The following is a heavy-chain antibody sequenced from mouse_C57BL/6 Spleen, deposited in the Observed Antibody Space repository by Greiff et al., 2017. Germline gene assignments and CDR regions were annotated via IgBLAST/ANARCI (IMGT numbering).Heavy chain of an antibody. CDR2: ISNGGGST. J-gene: IGHJ1*03. D-gene: IGHD2-1*01. V-gene: IGHV5-12*01. CDR1: GFTFSDYY. Sequence: EVKLVESGGGLVQPGGSLKLSCAASGFTFSDYYMYWVRQTPEKRLEWVAYISNGGGSTYYPDTVKGRFTISRDNAKNTLYLQRSRLKSEDTAMYYCARQDGNRYWYFDVWGTGTTVTVSS. CDR3: ARQDGNRYWYFDV.